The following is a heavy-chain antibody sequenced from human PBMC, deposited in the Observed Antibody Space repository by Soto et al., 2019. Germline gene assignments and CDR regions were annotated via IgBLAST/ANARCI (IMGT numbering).Heavy chain of an antibody. V-gene: IGHV4-4*02. CDR1: GVSISSNNW. CDR3: ARGGIVVVVAVPHWFDP. D-gene: IGHD2-15*01. J-gene: IGHJ5*02. Sequence: KPSETLSLTCAVSGVSISSNNWWSWVRQPPGKGLEWIGQISHSGSPNYNPSLKSRVTISLDKSKNQFSLKLSSVTAADTAVYYCARGGIVVVVAVPHWFDPWGQGTLVTVS. CDR2: ISHSGSP.